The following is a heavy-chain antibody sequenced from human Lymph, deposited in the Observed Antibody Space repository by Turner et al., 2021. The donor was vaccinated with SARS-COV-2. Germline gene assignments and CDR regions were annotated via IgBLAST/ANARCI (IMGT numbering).Heavy chain of an antibody. Sequence: QVHLVQSGAEVKKPGASVKVSCKASGYTVTDYYMHWVRQAPGKGLEWMGWINPNSGGTNYAQKFQGRVTMTRDTSISTAYMELRWLRSDDTAVYFCARGESIAVAGTQYFDYWGQGTLVTVSS. CDR1: GYTVTDYY. D-gene: IGHD6-19*01. CDR3: ARGESIAVAGTQYFDY. J-gene: IGHJ4*02. V-gene: IGHV1-2*02. CDR2: INPNSGGT.